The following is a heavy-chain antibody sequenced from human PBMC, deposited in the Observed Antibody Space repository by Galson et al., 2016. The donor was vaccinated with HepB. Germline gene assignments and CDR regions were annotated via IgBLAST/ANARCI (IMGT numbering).Heavy chain of an antibody. Sequence: SLRLSCAVSGLTFSGSAMHWVRQASGKGLEWVGHIRSKANNYATAYAASVKGRLTLSRDDSKNTAYLQMNSLNTEDTAVYYCTSHLDPLYSSSWYFWFDPWGQGTLVTVSS. CDR3: TSHLDPLYSSSWYFWFDP. CDR1: GLTFSGSA. J-gene: IGHJ5*02. CDR2: IRSKANNYAT. V-gene: IGHV3-73*01. D-gene: IGHD6-13*01.